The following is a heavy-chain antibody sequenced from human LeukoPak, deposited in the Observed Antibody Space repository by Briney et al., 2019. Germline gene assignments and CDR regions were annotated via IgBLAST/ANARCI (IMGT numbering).Heavy chain of an antibody. V-gene: IGHV3-23*01. CDR3: AKTYYYGSGSPVDY. J-gene: IGHJ4*02. CDR2: TSGSGGST. D-gene: IGHD3-10*01. CDR1: GFTFSSYG. Sequence: GGTLRLSCAASGFTFSSYGMSWVRQAPGKGLEWVSATSGSGGSTYYADSVKGRFTISRDNSKNTLYLQMNSLRAEDTAVYYCAKTYYYGSGSPVDYWGQGTLVTVSS.